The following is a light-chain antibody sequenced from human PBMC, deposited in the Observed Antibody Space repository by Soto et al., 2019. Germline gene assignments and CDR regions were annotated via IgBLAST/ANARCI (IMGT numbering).Light chain of an antibody. J-gene: IGKJ4*01. Sequence: DIQMTQSPSSLSASVGDRVTITCRASEGISKCLAWYQQKQGKVPKILMYDEFTFQSGVPSRFIGSGSGTDVTLTISSLQPEDVATYYCQQLSSYPSTFGGGTKVDI. CDR3: QQLSSYPST. CDR2: DEF. CDR1: EGISKC. V-gene: IGKV1-27*01.